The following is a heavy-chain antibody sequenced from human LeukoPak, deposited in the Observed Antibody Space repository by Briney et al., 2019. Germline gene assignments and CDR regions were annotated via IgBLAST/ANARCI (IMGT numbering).Heavy chain of an antibody. CDR2: IKQDGSEK. V-gene: IGHV3-7*05. CDR1: GFTFSSYW. D-gene: IGHD2-15*01. CDR3: AIYCSGGSCFRN. Sequence: GGSLRLSCAASGFTFSSYWMSWVRQTPGKGLEWVANIKQDGSEKYYVDSVKGRFTISRDNAKNSLYLQMNSLRAEDTAVYYCAIYCSGGSCFRNWGQGTLVTVSS. J-gene: IGHJ4*02.